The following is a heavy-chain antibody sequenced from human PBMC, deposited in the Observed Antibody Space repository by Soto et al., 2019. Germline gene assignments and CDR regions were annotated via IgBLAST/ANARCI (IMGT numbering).Heavy chain of an antibody. CDR1: GFTFTTYG. D-gene: IGHD3-10*01. V-gene: IGHV3-23*01. Sequence: GGSLRLSCADSGFTFTTYGMSWVRQAPWKGLEWVSSISDSGRRTNYAGFVKGRFTISRDNSKNTLYLQMNSLRVEDTAMYYCASEGFGTRGDFDRCVKGTLFTVSS. CDR2: ISDSGRRT. CDR3: ASEGFGTRGDFDR. J-gene: IGHJ4*02.